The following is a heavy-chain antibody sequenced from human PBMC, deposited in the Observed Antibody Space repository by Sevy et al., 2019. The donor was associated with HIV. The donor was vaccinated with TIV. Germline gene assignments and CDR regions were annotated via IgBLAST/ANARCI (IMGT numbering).Heavy chain of an antibody. Sequence: SETLSLTCTVSGGSITSLYWNWIRQPPGKGLEWIANIYYNSHINYNPSLKSRVTLSFDTSKNQFSLRLSSVTAADTAMYYCAGENAWGRGYSWGQGTLVTVSS. CDR1: GGSITSLY. D-gene: IGHD1-26*01. J-gene: IGHJ4*02. V-gene: IGHV4-59*08. CDR3: AGENAWGRGYS. CDR2: IYYNSHI.